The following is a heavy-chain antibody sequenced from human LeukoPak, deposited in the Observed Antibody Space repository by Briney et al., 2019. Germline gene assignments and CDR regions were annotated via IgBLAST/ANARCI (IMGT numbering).Heavy chain of an antibody. CDR1: GFTFSDST. J-gene: IGHJ5*02. CDR2: ISSSGSYI. Sequence: GASLRLSCAASGFTFSDSTMNWVRQAPGKGLEWVSSISSSGSYIVYADSVKGRFTISRDNAKTSLYLQMDSLRVEDTAVYYCARGDWFDPWGQGTLVIVSS. V-gene: IGHV3-21*01. CDR3: ARGDWFDP.